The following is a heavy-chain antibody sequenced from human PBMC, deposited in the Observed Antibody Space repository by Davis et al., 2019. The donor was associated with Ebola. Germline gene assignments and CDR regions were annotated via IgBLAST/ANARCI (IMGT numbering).Heavy chain of an antibody. V-gene: IGHV3-30*03. CDR2: ISYAGSNI. D-gene: IGHD1-26*01. CDR1: GFTFNTYG. J-gene: IGHJ4*02. Sequence: GESLKISCAASGFTFNTYGMHWVRQAPGKGLEWVALISYAGSNIYYADSVNGRFTISRDNSKNTLYLQMNSLRDEDTAVYYCARVDSGSYDPSYYDYWGQGTLVTVSS. CDR3: ARVDSGSYDPSYYDY.